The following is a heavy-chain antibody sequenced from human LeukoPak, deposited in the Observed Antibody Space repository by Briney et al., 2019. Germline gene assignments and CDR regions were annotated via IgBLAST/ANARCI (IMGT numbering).Heavy chain of an antibody. D-gene: IGHD7-27*01. CDR3: VRDLGRESIFDY. V-gene: IGHV3-21*01. CDR2: ISKGSGYI. Sequence: GGSLRLSCAASGFSFSDYSLNWVRQAPGKGLEWVSSISKGSGYIYYTDSVKGRFTVSRDNAKNSLFLQMNSLRAEDTAVYYCVRDLGRESIFDYWGQGTLVTVSS. J-gene: IGHJ4*02. CDR1: GFSFSDYS.